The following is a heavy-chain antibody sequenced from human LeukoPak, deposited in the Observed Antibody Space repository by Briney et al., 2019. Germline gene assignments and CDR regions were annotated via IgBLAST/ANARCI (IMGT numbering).Heavy chain of an antibody. CDR3: AKSRYFDWFSPFDAFDI. CDR1: GFTFSSYA. Sequence: GGSLRFSCAASGFTFSSYAMSWVRQAPGKGLEWVSAISGSGGSTYYADSVKGRFTISRDNSKNTLYLQMNSLRAEDTAVYYCAKSRYFDWFSPFDAFDIWGQGTMVTVSS. CDR2: ISGSGGST. J-gene: IGHJ3*02. V-gene: IGHV3-23*01. D-gene: IGHD3-9*01.